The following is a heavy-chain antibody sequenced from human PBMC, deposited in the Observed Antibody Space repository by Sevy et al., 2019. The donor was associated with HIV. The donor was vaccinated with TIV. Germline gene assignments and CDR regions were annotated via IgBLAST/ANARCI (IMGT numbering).Heavy chain of an antibody. J-gene: IGHJ5*01. CDR3: ARAGGDCYSKNECWFVS. Sequence: GGSLRLSCAASGFTFSAYSMNWVRQAPGKGLEWVSYISNSSGTIYYADSVKGQFTISRDNAKSSLYLQMNGLRAEDTAVYYCARAGGDCYSKNECWFVSWGQGTLVTVSS. V-gene: IGHV3-48*01. CDR1: GFTFSAYS. CDR2: ISNSSGTI. D-gene: IGHD2-21*01.